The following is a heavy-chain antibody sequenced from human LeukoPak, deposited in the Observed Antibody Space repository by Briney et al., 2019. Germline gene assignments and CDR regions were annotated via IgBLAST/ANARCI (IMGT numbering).Heavy chain of an antibody. CDR1: GYTLTELS. V-gene: IGHV1-24*01. Sequence: ASVKVSCKVSGYTLTELSMHWVRQAPGEGLEWMGGFDPEDGETIYAQKFQGRVTMTEDTSTDTAYMELNSLKTEDTAVYYCTTDWVNQYDFWSGSDYWGQGTLVTVSS. J-gene: IGHJ4*02. CDR2: FDPEDGET. D-gene: IGHD3-3*01. CDR3: TTDWVNQYDFWSGSDY.